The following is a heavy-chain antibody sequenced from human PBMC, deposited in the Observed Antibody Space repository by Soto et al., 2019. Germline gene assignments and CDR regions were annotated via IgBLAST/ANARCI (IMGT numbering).Heavy chain of an antibody. CDR2: ISGSGGST. CDR3: AKDLVVAASRPVLSY. V-gene: IGHV3-23*01. CDR1: GFTFSSYA. J-gene: IGHJ4*02. D-gene: IGHD2-15*01. Sequence: EVQLLESGGGLVQPWGSLRLSCAASGFTFSSYAMSWVRQAPGKGLEWVSAISGSGGSTYYADCVKGRFTISRDNSKNTLYLQMNSLRAEDTAVYYCAKDLVVAASRPVLSYWGQGTLVTVSS.